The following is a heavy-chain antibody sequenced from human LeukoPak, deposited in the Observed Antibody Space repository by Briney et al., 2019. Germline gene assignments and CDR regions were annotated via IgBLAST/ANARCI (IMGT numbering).Heavy chain of an antibody. CDR2: IYTTGST. J-gene: IGHJ5*02. V-gene: IGHV4-4*07. D-gene: IGHD3-16*01. CDR3: ARGGGRLRNWFDP. CDR1: GGSISNYY. Sequence: SETLSLTCTVSGGSISNYYWNWIRQPAGKGLEWIGRIYTTGSTNYNPSLKNRVTMSVDTSKTQFSLKLSSVTAADTAVYYCARGGGRLRNWFDPWGQGTLVTVSS.